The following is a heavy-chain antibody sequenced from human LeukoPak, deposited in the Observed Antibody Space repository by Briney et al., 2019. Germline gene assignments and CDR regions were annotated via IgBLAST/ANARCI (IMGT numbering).Heavy chain of an antibody. CDR2: IYWNDDK. J-gene: IGHJ4*02. CDR1: GFSLRTSGVG. CDR3: AHSRYSWSYENEFDY. D-gene: IGHD1-26*01. V-gene: IGHV2-5*01. Sequence: SGPTLFKPTQTLTLTCTFSGFSLRTSGVGVGWIRQPPGKALEWLALIYWNDDKRYSPSLKSRLTITKDTSKNQVVLTMTNMDPVDTATYYCAHSRYSWSYENEFDYWGQGTLVTVSS.